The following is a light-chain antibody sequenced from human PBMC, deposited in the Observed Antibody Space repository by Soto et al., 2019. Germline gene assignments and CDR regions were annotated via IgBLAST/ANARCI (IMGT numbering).Light chain of an antibody. J-gene: IGKJ1*01. V-gene: IGKV3D-15*01. Sequence: EVVMTQSPATLSVSPVERATLSCRASQTVSRNLAWYQQRPGQAPRLLIYGASSRATDIPDRFSGSGSGTDFTLTINSLEPEDFAVYYCQQYDDWPSFGQGTKVDIK. CDR1: QTVSRN. CDR2: GAS. CDR3: QQYDDWPS.